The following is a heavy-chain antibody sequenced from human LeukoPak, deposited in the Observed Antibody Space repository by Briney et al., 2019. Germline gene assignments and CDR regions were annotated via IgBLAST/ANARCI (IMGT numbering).Heavy chain of an antibody. CDR2: IYYSGST. CDR3: ARARLLWFGDPLLDAFDI. CDR1: GGSISSYY. D-gene: IGHD3-10*01. Sequence: SETLSLTCTVSGGSISSYYWSWIRQPPGKGLEWIGYIYYSGSTNYNPSLKSRVTISVDTSKNQFSLKLSSVTAADTAVYYCARARLLWFGDPLLDAFDIWGQGTMVTVSS. V-gene: IGHV4-59*01. J-gene: IGHJ3*02.